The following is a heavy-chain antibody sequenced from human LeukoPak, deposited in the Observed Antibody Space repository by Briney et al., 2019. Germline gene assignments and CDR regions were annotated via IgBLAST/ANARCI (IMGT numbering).Heavy chain of an antibody. D-gene: IGHD3-16*02. Sequence: PGGSLRLSCVASGFTFNNYWLHWVRQAPGKGLVWVSGIIFDGSSTRYADSMKGRFTISRDNAKNTLYLQMNSLRAEDTAVYYCASSTLDYVWGSYRYTEDWYFDYWGQGTLVTVSS. J-gene: IGHJ4*02. CDR3: ASSTLDYVWGSYRYTEDWYFDY. CDR2: IIFDGSST. CDR1: GFTFNNYW. V-gene: IGHV3-74*01.